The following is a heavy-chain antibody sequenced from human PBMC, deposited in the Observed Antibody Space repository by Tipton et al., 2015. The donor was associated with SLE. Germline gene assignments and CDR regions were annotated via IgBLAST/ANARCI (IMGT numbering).Heavy chain of an antibody. CDR3: VRGLNALNY. J-gene: IGHJ4*02. CDR1: GGSFSGYY. CDR2: INHSGST. Sequence: LSLTCAVYGGSFSGYYWSWIRQPPGKGLEWIGEINHSGSTNYNPSLKSRVTISVDTSKNQFSLKLSSVTAADTAVYYCVRGLNALNYWGQGTLVAVSS. V-gene: IGHV4-34*01.